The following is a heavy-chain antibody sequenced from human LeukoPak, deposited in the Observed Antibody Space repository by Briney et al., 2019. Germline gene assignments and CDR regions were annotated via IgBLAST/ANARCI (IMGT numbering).Heavy chain of an antibody. CDR3: AKEGTPQVSTWYDL. CDR2: ISYEGGTQ. CDR1: GFTFSSCG. D-gene: IGHD3-10*01. J-gene: IGHJ5*02. V-gene: IGHV3-30*18. Sequence: PGRSLRLSCAASGFTFSSCGMHWVRQAPGKGLEWVAVISYEGGTQHYADSVKGRFIISRDNPRNTLYLQMNILRTEDTAVYYCAKEGTPQVSTWYDLWGQGTQVIVSS.